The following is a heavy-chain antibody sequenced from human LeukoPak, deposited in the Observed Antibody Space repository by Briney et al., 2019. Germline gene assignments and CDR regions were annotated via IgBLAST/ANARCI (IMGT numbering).Heavy chain of an antibody. J-gene: IGHJ6*03. CDR2: IVVGSGNT. V-gene: IGHV1-58*02. Sequence: GASVKVSCKASGFTFTSSAMQWVRQARGQRLEWIGWIVVGSGNTNYAQKLQERVTITRDISTSTAYMELSSLRSEDTAVYYCAAVLDSYGYVYYMDVWGKGTTVTVSS. D-gene: IGHD5-18*01. CDR1: GFTFTSSA. CDR3: AAVLDSYGYVYYMDV.